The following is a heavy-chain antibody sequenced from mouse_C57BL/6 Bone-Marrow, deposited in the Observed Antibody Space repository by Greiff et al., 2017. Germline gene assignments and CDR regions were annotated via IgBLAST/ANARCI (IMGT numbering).Heavy chain of an antibody. D-gene: IGHD2-3*01. CDR1: GYTFTDHT. J-gene: IGHJ3*01. V-gene: IGHV1-78*01. Sequence: VQLQQSDAELVKPGASVKISCKVSGYTFTDHTIHWMKQRPEQGLEWIGYIYPRDGSTKYNEKFKGKATLTADKSSSTAYMQLNSLTSEDSAVYFWASSYDGYPAWLAYWGQGTLVTVSA. CDR2: IYPRDGST. CDR3: ASSYDGYPAWLAY.